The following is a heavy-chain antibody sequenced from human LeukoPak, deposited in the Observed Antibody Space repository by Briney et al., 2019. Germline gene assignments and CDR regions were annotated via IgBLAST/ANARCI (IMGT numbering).Heavy chain of an antibody. D-gene: IGHD6-13*01. Sequence: GGSLRLSCATSGFTFSSYAMGWVRQAPGKGLEWVSRISWNSGSIGYADSVKGRFTISRDNAKNSLYLQMNSLRAEDTALYYCAKDKGSIAAAGTTLFDYWGQGTLVTVSS. CDR1: GFTFSSYA. CDR3: AKDKGSIAAAGTTLFDY. J-gene: IGHJ4*02. V-gene: IGHV3-9*01. CDR2: ISWNSGSI.